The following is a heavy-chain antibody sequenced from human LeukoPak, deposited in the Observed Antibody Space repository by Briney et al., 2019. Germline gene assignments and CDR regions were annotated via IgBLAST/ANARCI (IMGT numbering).Heavy chain of an antibody. D-gene: IGHD2-2*01. Sequence: ASVKVSCKTSGYSFTFPAFHMHWVRQAPGQGLEWMGWINPNSGVTNFAQKFQGRVTMTRDTSISTAYMELSRLRSDDTAVYYCGRVTTTSCYDYWGQGTLVTVSS. V-gene: IGHV1-2*02. J-gene: IGHJ4*02. CDR3: GRVTTTSCYDY. CDR1: GYSFTFPAFH. CDR2: INPNSGVT.